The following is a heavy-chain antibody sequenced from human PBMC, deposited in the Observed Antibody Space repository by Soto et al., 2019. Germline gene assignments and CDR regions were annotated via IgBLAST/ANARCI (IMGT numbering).Heavy chain of an antibody. CDR2: IRSNANNYAT. V-gene: IGHV3-73*02. J-gene: IGHJ6*02. CDR1: GFTFSGSA. CDR3: TNPQVYYGMDV. Sequence: EVQLVESGGGLVQPGGSLKLSCAASGFTFSGSAVHWVRQASGKGLEWVGRIRSNANNYATAYAASVQGRFTIFRDDLKNTAYLQMNSLKTEDTAVYYCTNPQVYYGMDVWGQGTTVTVPS.